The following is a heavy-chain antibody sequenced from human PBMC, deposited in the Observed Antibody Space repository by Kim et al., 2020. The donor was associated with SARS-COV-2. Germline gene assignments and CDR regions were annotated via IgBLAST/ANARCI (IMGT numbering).Heavy chain of an antibody. CDR1: GFTFSTYW. CDR3: VRKAPLAGDCYFDL. CDR2: IHRDASAT. V-gene: IGHV3-74*01. J-gene: IGHJ2*01. Sequence: GGSLRLSCAASGFTFSTYWMHWVRRAPGTGLVWVSRIHRDASATTYADSVQGRFTISRDNSKNMVYLQMNSLRGDDTAMYYCVRKAPLAGDCYFDLWGRGTLVTVSS. D-gene: IGHD6-19*01.